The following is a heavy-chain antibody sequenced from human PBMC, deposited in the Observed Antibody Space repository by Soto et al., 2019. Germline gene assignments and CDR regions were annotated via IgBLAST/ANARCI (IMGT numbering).Heavy chain of an antibody. CDR3: AREWSVANPGY. J-gene: IGHJ4*02. CDR1: GFTFSNYS. Sequence: LSCAASGFTFSNYSMHWVRQAPGKGLEWVAVISKDGDKKYYADSVKGRFTISRDNSKNTLYLQVNSLRPEDTAVYYCAREWSVANPGYWGQGTQVTVSS. CDR2: ISKDGDKK. V-gene: IGHV3-30-3*01. D-gene: IGHD5-12*01.